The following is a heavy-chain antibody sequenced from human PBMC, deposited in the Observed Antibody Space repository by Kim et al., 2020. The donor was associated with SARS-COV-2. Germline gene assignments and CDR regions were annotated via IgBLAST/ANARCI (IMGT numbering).Heavy chain of an antibody. D-gene: IGHD4-17*01. J-gene: IGHJ5*02. CDR2: IYINGVT. Sequence: GGSLRLSCTASGFTVSSNYMSWVRQSPWKGLEWVSIIYINGVTYYVDSAKGRFTISRDNSKNTVYLQMNCLRVEDTAVYYCARDGGYGGSNWLDHWGQGTLATAPS. CDR3: ARDGGYGGSNWLDH. CDR1: GFTVSSNY. V-gene: IGHV3-66*01.